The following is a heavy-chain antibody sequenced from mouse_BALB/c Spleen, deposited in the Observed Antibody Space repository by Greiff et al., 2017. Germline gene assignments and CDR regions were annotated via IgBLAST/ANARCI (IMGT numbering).Heavy chain of an antibody. Sequence: QVQLQQSGAELVRPGTSVKISCKASGYAFTNYWLGWVKQRPGHGLEWIGDIYPGSGNTYYNEKFKGKATLTADKSSSTAYMQLSSLTSEDSAVYFCARGESAYYGNYDAMDYWGQGTSVTVSS. J-gene: IGHJ4*01. D-gene: IGHD2-10*01. CDR3: ARGESAYYGNYDAMDY. CDR2: IYPGSGNT. CDR1: GYAFTNYW. V-gene: IGHV1-63*01.